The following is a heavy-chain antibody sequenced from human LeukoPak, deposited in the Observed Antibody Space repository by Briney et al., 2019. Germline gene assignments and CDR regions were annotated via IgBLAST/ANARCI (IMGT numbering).Heavy chain of an antibody. D-gene: IGHD1-26*01. CDR3: AKDRRRFIVGATGGDY. J-gene: IGHJ4*02. Sequence: GGSLRLSCAASGFTFDDYDMHWVRQAPGKGLEWVSGISWNSGSRGYADSVKGRFTISRDNAKNSLYLQMNSLRAEDTALYYCAKDRRRFIVGATGGDYWGQGTLVTVSS. V-gene: IGHV3-9*01. CDR2: ISWNSGSR. CDR1: GFTFDDYD.